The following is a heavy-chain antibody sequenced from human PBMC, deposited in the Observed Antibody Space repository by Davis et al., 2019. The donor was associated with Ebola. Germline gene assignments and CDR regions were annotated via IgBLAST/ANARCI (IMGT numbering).Heavy chain of an antibody. Sequence: GESLKISCAASGFTFSSYAMSWVRQAPGKGLEWVSAISGSGGSTYYADSVKGRFTISRDNSKNTLYLQMNSLRAEDTAVYYCAKAARWDTSFDYWGQGTLVTVSS. CDR1: GFTFSSYA. J-gene: IGHJ4*02. D-gene: IGHD5-18*01. V-gene: IGHV3-23*01. CDR3: AKAARWDTSFDY. CDR2: ISGSGGST.